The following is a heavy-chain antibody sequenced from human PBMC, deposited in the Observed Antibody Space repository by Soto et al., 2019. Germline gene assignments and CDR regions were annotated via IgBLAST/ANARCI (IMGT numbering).Heavy chain of an antibody. D-gene: IGHD2-2*01. Sequence: EVQLVESGGGLVQPGGSLRLSCTASGFTVSSTYMSWVRQAPGKGLEWVSVIYSGGSTYYADSVKGRFTISRDTSKNTVYLQMNSLRAEDTAVYYCARALSRDVDYWGQGTLVTVSS. J-gene: IGHJ4*02. V-gene: IGHV3-66*01. CDR2: IYSGGST. CDR3: ARALSRDVDY. CDR1: GFTVSSTY.